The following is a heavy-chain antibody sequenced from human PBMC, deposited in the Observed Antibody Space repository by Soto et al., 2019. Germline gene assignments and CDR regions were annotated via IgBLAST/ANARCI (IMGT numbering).Heavy chain of an antibody. Sequence: GAAVKVSCKASGYTFTDYYMHWVRQAPGQGLEWMGWINPNSGGTNYAQKFQGRVTMTRDTSISTAYMELSRLRSDDTAVYYCARELERRGSYYYYYDMDVWGQGTTVTVSS. CDR3: ARELERRGSYYYYYDMDV. CDR1: GYTFTDYY. J-gene: IGHJ6*02. CDR2: INPNSGGT. V-gene: IGHV1-2*02. D-gene: IGHD1-1*01.